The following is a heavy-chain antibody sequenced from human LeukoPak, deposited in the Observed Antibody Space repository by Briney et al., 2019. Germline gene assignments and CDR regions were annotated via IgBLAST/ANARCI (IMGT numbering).Heavy chain of an antibody. J-gene: IGHJ5*02. CDR2: IYYSGST. CDR1: GGSIYRNGYY. D-gene: IGHD3-10*01. CDR3: ASAAGNWFDP. V-gene: IGHV4-31*03. Sequence: SETLSLTCTVSGGSIYRNGYYWTWIRQHPGKGLERIGYIYYSGSTYYNPSLKSRVSMSEDTSKNQFFLHLSSVTAADTAVYYCASAAGNWFDPWGPGTLVTVSS.